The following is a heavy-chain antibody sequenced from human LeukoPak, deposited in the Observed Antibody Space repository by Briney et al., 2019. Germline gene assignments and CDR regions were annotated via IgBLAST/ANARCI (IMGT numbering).Heavy chain of an antibody. J-gene: IGHJ4*02. V-gene: IGHV3-15*01. CDR1: GFTFSNAW. CDR2: IKSKTDGGTT. Sequence: GGSLRLSCATSGFTFSNAWVSWVRQAPGKGLEWVGRIKSKTDGGTTDFAAPVKGRFTISRDDSQNTLFLQMSSLKTEDTAVYYCTTDTYSSSWNFDYWGQGTLVTVSS. D-gene: IGHD6-13*01. CDR3: TTDTYSSSWNFDY.